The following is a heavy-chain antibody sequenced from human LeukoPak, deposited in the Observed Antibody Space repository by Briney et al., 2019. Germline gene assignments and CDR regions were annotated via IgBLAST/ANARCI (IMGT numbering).Heavy chain of an antibody. CDR1: GFTVSDNY. J-gene: IGHJ4*02. Sequence: GGSLRLSCAASGFTVSDNYMTCVRQAPGKGLEWVSIIYTGVTAYYADSVRGRFTISRDNSKNTLYLHMISLRAEGTAVYDCARVSSRAFDCWGQGALVTVSS. V-gene: IGHV3-66*01. CDR2: IYTGVTA. CDR3: ARVSSRAFDC.